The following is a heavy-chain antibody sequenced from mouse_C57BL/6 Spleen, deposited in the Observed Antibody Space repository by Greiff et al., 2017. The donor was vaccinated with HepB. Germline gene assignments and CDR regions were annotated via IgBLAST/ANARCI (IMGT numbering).Heavy chain of an antibody. CDR3: ARHEGEYYGKYDWFAY. D-gene: IGHD2-1*01. V-gene: IGHV1-62-2*01. CDR2: FYPRSGSI. J-gene: IGHJ3*01. Sequence: QVQLQQSGAELVKPGASVNLSCTASGYTFTEYTIHWVKQRSGQGLLWFGWFYPRSGSIKYNEKFKDKATLTADKSSSTVYMELSSLTSEASAVYVCARHEGEYYGKYDWFAYWGQGTLVTVSA. CDR1: GYTFTEYT.